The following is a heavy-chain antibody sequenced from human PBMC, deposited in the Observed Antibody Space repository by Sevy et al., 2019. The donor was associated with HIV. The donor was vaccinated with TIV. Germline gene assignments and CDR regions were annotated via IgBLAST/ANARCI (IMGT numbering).Heavy chain of an antibody. CDR3: ATGAAHYFDY. CDR1: GYTFTDYW. J-gene: IGHJ4*02. CDR2: IKPNSGDT. V-gene: IGHV1-2*02. D-gene: IGHD7-27*01. Sequence: ASVKVSCKTSGYTFTDYWMHWIRQAPGQGLECMGYIKPNSGDTIYAQKFQDRVTINRDTSISTVYMEMTRLRSDDTAVYYCATGAAHYFDYWGPGTLVTVSS.